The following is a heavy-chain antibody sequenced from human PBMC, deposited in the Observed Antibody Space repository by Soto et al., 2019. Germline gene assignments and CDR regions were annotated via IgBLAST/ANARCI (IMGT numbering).Heavy chain of an antibody. CDR3: ERGSRYCYGGTWYYYYGLDV. V-gene: IGHV3-21*01. J-gene: IGHJ6*02. Sequence: GGSLRLSCAASGFTFSSYFLNWVRLAPWKGLEWVSSISASTIYISYADSVKGRFTISRDNAKDSVYLQMNSLTAEDTAVYFCERGSRYCYGGTWYYYYGLDVWGQGNTVAVSS. CDR1: GFTFSSYF. CDR2: ISASTIYI. D-gene: IGHD2-15*01.